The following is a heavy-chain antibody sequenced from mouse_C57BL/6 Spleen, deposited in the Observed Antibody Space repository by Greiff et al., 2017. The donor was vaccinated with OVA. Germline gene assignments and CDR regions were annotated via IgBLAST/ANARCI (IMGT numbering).Heavy chain of an antibody. J-gene: IGHJ2*01. V-gene: IGHV3-6*01. Sequence: EVHLVESGPGLVKPSQSLSLTCSVTGYSITSGYYWNWIRQFPGNKLEWMGYISYDGSNNYNPSLKNRISITRDTSKNQFLLKLNSVTTEDTATYYCARERDYWGQGTTLTVSS. CDR1: GYSITSGYY. CDR3: ARERDY. CDR2: ISYDGSN.